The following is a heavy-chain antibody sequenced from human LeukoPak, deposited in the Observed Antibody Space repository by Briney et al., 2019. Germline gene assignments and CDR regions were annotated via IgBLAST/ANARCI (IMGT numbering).Heavy chain of an antibody. J-gene: IGHJ5*02. D-gene: IGHD5-18*01. CDR3: ARRGYTYGWGWFDP. V-gene: IGHV4-34*01. CDR2: INHSGST. CDR1: GGSFSDYY. Sequence: SETLSLTCGVYGGSFSDYYWSWIRQPPGKGLEWIGEINHSGSTNYNPSLKSRVTISVDTSKNQFSLKVNSVTAADTAVYYCARRGYTYGWGWFDPWGHGTLVTVSS.